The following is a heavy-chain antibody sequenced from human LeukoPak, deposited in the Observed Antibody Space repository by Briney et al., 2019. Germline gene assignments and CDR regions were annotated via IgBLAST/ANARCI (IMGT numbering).Heavy chain of an antibody. CDR3: ARAGDSGYDFDY. V-gene: IGHV4-59*02. Sequence: SPTLSLAWTLSGASVSSYYCSSIRQPPGKRLEWSGYIYYSGSTNYHPSLKSRVTISVDTSKNQYSLKLSSVTAADTAVYYCARAGDSGYDFDYWGQGTLVTVSS. J-gene: IGHJ4*02. D-gene: IGHD5-12*01. CDR1: GASVSSYY. CDR2: IYYSGST.